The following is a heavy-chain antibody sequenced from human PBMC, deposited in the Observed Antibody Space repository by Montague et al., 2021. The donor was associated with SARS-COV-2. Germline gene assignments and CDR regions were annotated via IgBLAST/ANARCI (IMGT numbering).Heavy chain of an antibody. Sequence: SLRLSCAASGFTVSSNYMSWVRQAPGKGLEWVSVIYSGGSTYYADSVKGRFTISSDNSKHTLYLQMNSLRAEDTAVYYCARDYGDFYFDYWGQGTLVTVSS. CDR1: GFTVSSNY. CDR2: IYSGGST. V-gene: IGHV3-53*01. D-gene: IGHD4-17*01. CDR3: ARDYGDFYFDY. J-gene: IGHJ4*02.